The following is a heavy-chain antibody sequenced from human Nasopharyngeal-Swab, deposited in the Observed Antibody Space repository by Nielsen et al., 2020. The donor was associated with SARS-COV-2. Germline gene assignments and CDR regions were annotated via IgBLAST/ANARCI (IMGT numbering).Heavy chain of an antibody. J-gene: IGHJ4*02. CDR1: GFTFTSYS. CDR2: ISRSSTYV. Sequence: GGSLRLSCAASGFTFTSYSMNWVRRAPGKGLEWVATISRSSTYVYYGDSVKGRFTISRDNAQNSLYLQMTSLRAEDTAVYYCTRDNEGDKNYDYIWGSYRPYYWGQGTLVTVSS. CDR3: TRDNEGDKNYDYIWGSYRPYY. V-gene: IGHV3-21*01. D-gene: IGHD3-16*02.